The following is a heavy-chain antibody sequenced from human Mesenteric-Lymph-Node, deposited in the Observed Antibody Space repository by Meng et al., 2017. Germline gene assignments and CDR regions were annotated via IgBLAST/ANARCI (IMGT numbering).Heavy chain of an antibody. J-gene: IGHJ4*02. V-gene: IGHV4-4*07. D-gene: IGHD3-16*02. CDR3: ARVLGGYDYVWGSYRPEYYFDY. CDR2: IYTSGST. CDR1: GDSISSYY. Sequence: SETLSLTCTVSGDSISSYYWSWIRQPAGKGLEWIGRIYTSGSTNYNPSLKSRVTMSVDTSKNQFSLKLSSVTAADTAVYYCARVLGGYDYVWGSYRPEYYFDYWGQGTLVTVSS.